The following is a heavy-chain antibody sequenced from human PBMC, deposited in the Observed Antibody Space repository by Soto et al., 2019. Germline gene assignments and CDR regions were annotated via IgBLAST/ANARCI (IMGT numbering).Heavy chain of an antibody. Sequence: SETLSLTCAVYGGSFSGYYWSWIRQPPGKGLEWIGEINHSGSTNYNPSLKSRVTISVDTSKNQFSLKLSSVTAADTAVYYCARDGDVVVPAAPGYYFDYWGQGTLVTVSS. CDR2: INHSGST. V-gene: IGHV4-34*01. CDR1: GGSFSGYY. D-gene: IGHD2-2*01. J-gene: IGHJ4*02. CDR3: ARDGDVVVPAAPGYYFDY.